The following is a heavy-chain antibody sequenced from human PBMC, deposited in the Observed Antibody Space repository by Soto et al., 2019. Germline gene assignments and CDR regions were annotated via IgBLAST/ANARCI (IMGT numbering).Heavy chain of an antibody. V-gene: IGHV3-64*01. CDR1: GFTFSSYA. CDR3: ARDGGVPAAYYFDY. D-gene: IGHD2-2*01. Sequence: GGSPRLSCAASGFTFSSYAMHWVRQAPGKGLEYVSAISSNGGSTYYANSVKGRFTISRDNSKNTLYLQMGSLRAEDMAVYYCARDGGVPAAYYFDYWGQGTLVTVSS. J-gene: IGHJ4*02. CDR2: ISSNGGST.